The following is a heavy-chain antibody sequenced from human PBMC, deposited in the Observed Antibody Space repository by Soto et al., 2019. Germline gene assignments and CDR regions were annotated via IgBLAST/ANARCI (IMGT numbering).Heavy chain of an antibody. CDR1: GGSLSNYG. J-gene: IGHJ6*02. D-gene: IGHD3-22*01. CDR2: IIPVFGTP. CDR3: ARGDATKIVVTTYYAMDV. Sequence: QVQLVQSGAAVKKPGSSVTVSCTASGGSLSNYGISWVRQAPGQGLEWMGAIIPVFGTPNYAQKFQDRVTITADESTTTVYMEVRSLTSEDTAVYYCARGDATKIVVTTYYAMDVWGQGTTVTVSS. V-gene: IGHV1-69*12.